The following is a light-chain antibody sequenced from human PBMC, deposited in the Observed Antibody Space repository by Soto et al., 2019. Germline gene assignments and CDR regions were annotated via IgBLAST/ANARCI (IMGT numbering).Light chain of an antibody. CDR1: QSVRSN. J-gene: IGKJ1*01. CDR2: GAY. Sequence: EIVMTQSPATLSVSPGERATLSFSASQSVRSNLAWYQQKPGQAPRLLIYGAYTRATDIPARFSGSGSGTEFTLTISSLQSEDFAVYFCQQYYDWPRTFGQGTKVDIK. V-gene: IGKV3-15*01. CDR3: QQYYDWPRT.